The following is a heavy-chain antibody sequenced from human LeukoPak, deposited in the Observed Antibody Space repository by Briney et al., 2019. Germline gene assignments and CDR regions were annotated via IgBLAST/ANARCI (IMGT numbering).Heavy chain of an antibody. CDR2: INPSGDPT. Sequence: GGSLRLSCAASGFSFSGSGMHWVRQAPGQGLEWVGIINPSGDPTTYAQKFQGRVTMTSDMSTSTVYMELSSLRSEDTAVYYCARSSGYYSSLFYMHVWGKGTTVTVSS. D-gene: IGHD3-22*01. CDR3: ARSSGYYSSLFYMHV. CDR1: GFSFSGSG. V-gene: IGHV1-46*01. J-gene: IGHJ6*03.